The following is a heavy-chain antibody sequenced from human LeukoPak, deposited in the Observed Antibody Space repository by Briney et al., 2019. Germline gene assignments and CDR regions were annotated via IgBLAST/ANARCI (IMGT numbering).Heavy chain of an antibody. D-gene: IGHD3-10*01. J-gene: IGHJ4*02. CDR1: GFTFSSYW. Sequence: GSLSLSCAASGFTFSSYWMGWIRQPPGAGMGWIGRIYYSGSTYYNPSLKSRVTISVDTSKNQFSLKLSSVTAADTAVYYCARTRYYYNARSYGAPYYFDYWGQGTLVTVSS. CDR2: IYYSGST. CDR3: ARTRYYYNARSYGAPYYFDY. V-gene: IGHV4-39*01.